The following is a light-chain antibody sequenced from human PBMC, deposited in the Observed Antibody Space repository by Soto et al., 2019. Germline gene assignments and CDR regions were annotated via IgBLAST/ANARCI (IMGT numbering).Light chain of an antibody. Sequence: QSALTQPASVSGSPGQSITISCTGTSSDVGSYNLVSWYQQHPGKAPKLMIYEGSKRPSGVSNRFSGSKSGNTASLTISGLQGEDDADYYCCSYAGSSTLVFGGGTKLTVL. CDR2: EGS. CDR1: SSDVGSYNL. J-gene: IGLJ2*01. V-gene: IGLV2-23*01. CDR3: CSYAGSSTLV.